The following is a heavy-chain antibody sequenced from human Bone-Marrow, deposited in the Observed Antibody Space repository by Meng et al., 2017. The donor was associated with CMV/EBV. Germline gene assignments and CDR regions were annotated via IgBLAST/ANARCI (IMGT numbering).Heavy chain of an antibody. D-gene: IGHD3-22*01. Sequence: LSLTCAASGFTFTSYWMTWVRQAPGKGLEWVANIKPDGSEKYCVDSVKGRFTISRDNAKNSLYLQMNSLRAEDTALYYCAKEVYYYDSSGYPYYYYGMDVWGQGTTVTVSS. J-gene: IGHJ6*02. V-gene: IGHV3-7*03. CDR1: GFTFTSYW. CDR3: AKEVYYYDSSGYPYYYYGMDV. CDR2: IKPDGSEK.